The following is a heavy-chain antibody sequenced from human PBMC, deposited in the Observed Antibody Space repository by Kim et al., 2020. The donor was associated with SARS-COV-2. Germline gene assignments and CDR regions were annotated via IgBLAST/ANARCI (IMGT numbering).Heavy chain of an antibody. D-gene: IGHD6-13*01. V-gene: IGHV1-69*01. J-gene: IGHJ4*02. CDR3: ARARGAAAGGFDY. Sequence: YARKLQGRVTITADESTSTAYMELSSLRSEDTAVYYCARARGAAAGGFDYWGQGTLVTVSS.